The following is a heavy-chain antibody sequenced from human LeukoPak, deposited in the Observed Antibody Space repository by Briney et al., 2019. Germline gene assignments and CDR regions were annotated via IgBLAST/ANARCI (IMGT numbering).Heavy chain of an antibody. Sequence: ASVKVSCKASGYAFSSYGITWVRQAPGQGLEWMGWISAYNGNTNYAQKFQGRVTMTRDTSISTAYMELSRLRSDDTAVYYCARDGSGAWNWFDPWGQGTLVTVSS. V-gene: IGHV1-18*01. D-gene: IGHD7-27*01. CDR2: ISAYNGNT. CDR3: ARDGSGAWNWFDP. J-gene: IGHJ5*02. CDR1: GYAFSSYG.